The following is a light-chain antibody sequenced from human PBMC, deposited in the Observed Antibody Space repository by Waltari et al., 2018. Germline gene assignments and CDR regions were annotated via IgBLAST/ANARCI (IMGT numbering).Light chain of an antibody. V-gene: IGLV2-8*01. J-gene: IGLJ3*02. Sequence: QSAPTQPPSASGSPGPAVTTYCTGTRSDVGGYNYVPWYQHHPGKAPKLMVYEVNKRPSGVPDRFSGSKSGNTASLTVSGLQAEDESDYYCSSYAGSNHLVFGGGTKLTVL. CDR3: SSYAGSNHLV. CDR1: RSDVGGYNY. CDR2: EVN.